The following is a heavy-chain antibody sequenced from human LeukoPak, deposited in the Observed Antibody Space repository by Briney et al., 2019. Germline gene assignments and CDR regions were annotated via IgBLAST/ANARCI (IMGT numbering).Heavy chain of an antibody. D-gene: IGHD5-24*01. CDR1: GGSFSGYY. V-gene: IGHV4-59*01. J-gene: IGHJ4*02. CDR2: IYYSGST. Sequence: SETLSLTCAVYGGSFSGYYWSWIRQPPGKGLEWIGYIYYSGSTNYNPSLKSRVTISVDTSKNQFSLKLSSVTAADTAVYYCARGGGYKYPLFDYWGQGTLVTVSS. CDR3: ARGGGYKYPLFDY.